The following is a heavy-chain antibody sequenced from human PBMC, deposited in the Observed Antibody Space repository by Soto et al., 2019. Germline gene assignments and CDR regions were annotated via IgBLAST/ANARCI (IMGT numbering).Heavy chain of an antibody. J-gene: IGHJ4*02. Sequence: LRLSCAASGFTFFTYAMSWVRRAPGKGLEWVSSINPDGSATNYADSVKGRFTISRDNAKNTLYLQMNSLRAEDTAVFYCGRGGSDSPMAPGYWGQGTLVTVSS. CDR3: GRGGSDSPMAPGY. V-gene: IGHV3-74*01. CDR1: GFTFFTYA. D-gene: IGHD5-18*01. CDR2: INPDGSAT.